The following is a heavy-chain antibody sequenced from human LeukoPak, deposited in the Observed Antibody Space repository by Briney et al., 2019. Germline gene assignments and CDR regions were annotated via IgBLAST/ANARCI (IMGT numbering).Heavy chain of an antibody. V-gene: IGHV1-69*06. D-gene: IGHD3-22*01. CDR3: ARDYYYDSSGYYGQH. J-gene: IGHJ1*01. CDR1: GGTFSSYA. Sequence: VASVKVSCKASGGTFSSYAISWVRQAPGQGLEWMGRIIPIFGTANYAQKFQGRVTITADKSTSTAYMELSSLRSEDKAVYYCARDYYYDSSGYYGQHWGQGTLVTVSS. CDR2: IIPIFGTA.